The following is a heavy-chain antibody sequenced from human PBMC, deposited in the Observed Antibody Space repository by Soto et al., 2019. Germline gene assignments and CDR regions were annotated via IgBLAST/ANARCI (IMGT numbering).Heavy chain of an antibody. CDR2: ISANGGIT. Sequence: EVQLLESGGGLVKPGGSLRLSCAASGFTFSKYAMSWVRLAPGKGLEWVSSISANGGITDYADSVKGRFTISRDNFQNLRSLQMDSLRGDDTALYFCAKDHYTDAVRKVWFFDYWGRGTLVTVSS. J-gene: IGHJ2*01. V-gene: IGHV3-23*01. CDR1: GFTFSKYA. CDR3: AKDHYTDAVRKVWFFDY. D-gene: IGHD2-2*02.